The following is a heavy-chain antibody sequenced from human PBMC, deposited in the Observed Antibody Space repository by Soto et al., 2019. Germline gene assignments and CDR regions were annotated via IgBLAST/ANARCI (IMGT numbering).Heavy chain of an antibody. Sequence: ASVKVSCKASGXTFTSYGISWVRQAPGQGLEWMGWISAYNGNTNYAQKLQGRVTMTTDTSTSTAYMELRSLRSDDTAVYYCARDLFPATGTTFGPDYWGQGTLVTVSS. CDR3: ARDLFPATGTTFGPDY. V-gene: IGHV1-18*01. J-gene: IGHJ4*02. D-gene: IGHD1-7*01. CDR2: ISAYNGNT. CDR1: GXTFTSYG.